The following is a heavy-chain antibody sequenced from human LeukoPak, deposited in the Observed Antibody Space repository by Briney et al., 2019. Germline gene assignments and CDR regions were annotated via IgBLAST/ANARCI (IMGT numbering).Heavy chain of an antibody. D-gene: IGHD1-1*01. CDR3: ARGMPPSTSKVPLSY. Sequence: SVKVSCKASGGTFSSYTISWVRQAPGQGLEWMGRITPILGIANYAQKFQGRVTITADKSTSTAYMELSSLRSEDTAVYYCARGMPPSTSKVPLSYWGQGTLVTVSS. V-gene: IGHV1-69*02. CDR2: ITPILGIA. CDR1: GGTFSSYT. J-gene: IGHJ4*02.